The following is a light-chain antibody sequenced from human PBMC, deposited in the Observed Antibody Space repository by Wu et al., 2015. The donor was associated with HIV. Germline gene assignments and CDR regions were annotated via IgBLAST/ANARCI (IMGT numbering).Light chain of an antibody. CDR3: QQYYTYPRT. J-gene: IGKJ2*01. V-gene: IGKV1-8*01. CDR2: GAY. Sequence: AIRMTQSPSSLSASTGDRVTITCRASQDINNYLAWYRQKAGKAPELLISGAYILQDGVPSRFSGSGSGTEFTLTISCLQSEDFATYYCQQYYTYPRTFGQGTKLEIK. CDR1: QDINNY.